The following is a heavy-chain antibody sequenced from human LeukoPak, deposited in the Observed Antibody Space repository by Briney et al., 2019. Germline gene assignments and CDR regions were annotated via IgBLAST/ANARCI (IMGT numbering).Heavy chain of an antibody. CDR1: GFTFSSYA. Sequence: GGSLRLSCAASGFTFSSYAMSWVRQAPGKGLEWVSAISGSGGSTYYADSVKGRFTISRDNSKNTLYLQMNSLRAEDTAVYYCAKFPQAKALGELSRDWFDPWGQGTLVTVSS. CDR3: AKFPQAKALGELSRDWFDP. D-gene: IGHD3-10*01. CDR2: ISGSGGST. V-gene: IGHV3-23*01. J-gene: IGHJ5*02.